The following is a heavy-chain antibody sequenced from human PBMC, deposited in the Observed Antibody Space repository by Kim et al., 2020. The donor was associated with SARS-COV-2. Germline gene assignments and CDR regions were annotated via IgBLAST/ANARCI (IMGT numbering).Heavy chain of an antibody. CDR3: ARASAYSSRTLLCDF. Sequence: CVKGRVTVTRDNAKKSLYLQMNSLRDEDTAVYYCARASAYSSRTLLCDFWGQGTLVTVSS. J-gene: IGHJ4*02. D-gene: IGHD6-13*01. V-gene: IGHV3-48*02.